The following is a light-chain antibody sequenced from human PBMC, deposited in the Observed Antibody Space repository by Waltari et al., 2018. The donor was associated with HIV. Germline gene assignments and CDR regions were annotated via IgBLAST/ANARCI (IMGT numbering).Light chain of an antibody. V-gene: IGKV1-5*03. CDR2: RAS. J-gene: IGKJ1*01. CDR3: QEYSTSFWT. Sequence: DIQMTQFPSTIPASVGDRITLTCRASHSVSRWLAWDQQKPGKAPKVLIYRASSLESGVPSRFSGSGSGTEFNLTISTLQPEDFGTYYCQEYSTSFWTFGPGTTVEVK. CDR1: HSVSRW.